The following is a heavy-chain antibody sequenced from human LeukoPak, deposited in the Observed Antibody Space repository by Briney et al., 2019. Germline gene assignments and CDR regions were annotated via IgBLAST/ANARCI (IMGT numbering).Heavy chain of an antibody. J-gene: IGHJ4*02. CDR3: ARGDYYDSSGYYYVDY. CDR1: GGTFSSYA. Sequence: SVKVSCKASGGTFSSYAISWVRQAPGQGLEWMGGIIPIFGTANYAQKFQGRVTITADKSTSTAYMELSSLRSEDTAVYYCARGDYYDSSGYYYVDYWGQGTLVTVSS. D-gene: IGHD3-22*01. V-gene: IGHV1-69*06. CDR2: IIPIFGTA.